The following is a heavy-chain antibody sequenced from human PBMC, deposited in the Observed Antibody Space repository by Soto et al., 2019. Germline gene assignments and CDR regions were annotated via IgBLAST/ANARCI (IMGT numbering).Heavy chain of an antibody. V-gene: IGHV1-46*03. J-gene: IGHJ6*03. Sequence: ASVKVSCKASGYTFTSYYIHWVRQAPGQGLEWMGIINPSGGSTSYAQKFQGRVTMTRDTSTSTVYMELSSLRSEDTAVYYCARADYDFWSGDYYYMDVWGKGTTVTVSS. CDR3: ARADYDFWSGDYYYMDV. CDR1: GYTFTSYY. CDR2: INPSGGST. D-gene: IGHD3-3*01.